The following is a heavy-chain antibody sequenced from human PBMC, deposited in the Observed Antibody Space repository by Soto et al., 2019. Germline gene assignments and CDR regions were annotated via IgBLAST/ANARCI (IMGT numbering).Heavy chain of an antibody. CDR3: VGAYSSSSGRDAFDI. CDR1: GFTFSSYS. Sequence: GGSLRLSCAVSGFTFSSYSMNWVRQAPGKGLEWVSYISSSSSTIYYADSVKGRFTISRDNAKNSLYLQMNSLGAEDTAVYYCVGAYSSSSGRDAFDIWGQGTMVTVSS. J-gene: IGHJ3*02. CDR2: ISSSSSTI. V-gene: IGHV3-48*01. D-gene: IGHD6-6*01.